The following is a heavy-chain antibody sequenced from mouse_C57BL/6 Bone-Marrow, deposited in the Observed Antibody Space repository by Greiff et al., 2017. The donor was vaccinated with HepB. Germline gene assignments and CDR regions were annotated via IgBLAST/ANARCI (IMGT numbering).Heavy chain of an antibody. D-gene: IGHD2-1*01. Sequence: QVQLQQPGAELVRPGTSVKLSCKASGYTFTSYWMHWVKQRPGQGLEWIGVIDPSDSYTNYNQKFKGKATLTVDTSSSTAYMQLSSLTSEDSAVYYCARELLIYYGNYEDDYWGQGTTLTVSS. CDR1: GYTFTSYW. J-gene: IGHJ2*01. CDR3: ARELLIYYGNYEDDY. CDR2: IDPSDSYT. V-gene: IGHV1-59*01.